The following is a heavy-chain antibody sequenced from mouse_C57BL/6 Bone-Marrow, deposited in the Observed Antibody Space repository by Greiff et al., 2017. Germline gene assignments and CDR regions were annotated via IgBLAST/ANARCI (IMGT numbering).Heavy chain of an antibody. V-gene: IGHV1-82*01. CDR2: IYPGDGDT. Sequence: VQLQQSGPELVKPGASVKISCKASGYAFSSSWMNWVKQRNGKGLEWIGRIYPGDGDTNYNGKFKGKATLTADKSSSTAYMQLSSLTSEDSVFYFCARWLLLDYWGQGTTLTVSS. CDR3: ARWLLLDY. J-gene: IGHJ2*01. CDR1: GYAFSSSW. D-gene: IGHD2-3*01.